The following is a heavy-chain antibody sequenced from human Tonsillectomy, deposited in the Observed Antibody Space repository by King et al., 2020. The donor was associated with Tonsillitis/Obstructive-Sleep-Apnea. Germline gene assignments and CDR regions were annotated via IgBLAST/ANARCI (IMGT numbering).Heavy chain of an antibody. V-gene: IGHV4-34*01. D-gene: IGHD3-9*01. CDR1: GGSFSGYY. CDR3: ARGRDYDILTGYPFDY. Sequence: VQLQQWGAGLLKPSETLSLTCAVYGGSFSGYYWSWIRQPPGKGLEWIGEINHSGSTNYNPSLKRRVTISVDTSKNQFSLKLSSVTAADTAVYYCARGRDYDILTGYPFDYWGQGTLVTVSS. J-gene: IGHJ4*02. CDR2: INHSGST.